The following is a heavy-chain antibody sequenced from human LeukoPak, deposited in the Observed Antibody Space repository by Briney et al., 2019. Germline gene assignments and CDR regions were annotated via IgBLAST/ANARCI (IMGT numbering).Heavy chain of an antibody. CDR1: GFTFSDYY. Sequence: PGGSLRLSCAASGFTFSDYYMSWIRQAPGKGLEWVSYISSSGSTIYYADSVKGRFTISRDNAKNSLYLQMNSLRAEDTAVYYCAKPESGLAYYYYGMDVWGQGTTVTVSS. CDR2: ISSSGSTI. J-gene: IGHJ6*02. V-gene: IGHV3-11*01. D-gene: IGHD3-3*01. CDR3: AKPESGLAYYYYGMDV.